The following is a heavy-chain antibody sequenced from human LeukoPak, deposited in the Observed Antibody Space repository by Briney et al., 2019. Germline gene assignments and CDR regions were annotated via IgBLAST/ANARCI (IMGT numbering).Heavy chain of an antibody. Sequence: SQTLSLTCAISGDSVSSNSAAWNWIRQSPSRGLEWLGRTYYRSKWYNDYAVSVKSRITISPDTSKNQFSLQLNSVTPEDTAVYYCARASGSSNRRGYYMDVWGKGTTVTVSS. J-gene: IGHJ6*03. CDR2: TYYRSKWYN. CDR1: GDSVSSNSAA. V-gene: IGHV6-1*01. CDR3: ARASGSSNRRGYYMDV. D-gene: IGHD1-26*01.